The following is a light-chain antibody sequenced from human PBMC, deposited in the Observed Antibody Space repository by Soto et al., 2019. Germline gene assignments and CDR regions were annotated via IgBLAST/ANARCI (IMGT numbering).Light chain of an antibody. CDR1: QGISSY. J-gene: IGKJ1*01. V-gene: IGKV1-9*01. CDR3: QQSYSTPQT. CDR2: TAS. Sequence: DIQLTQSPSFLSASVGDRVTITCRASQGISSYLAWYQQKPGKAPNLLIHTASTLQSGVPSRFSGSGSGTEFTLTISSLQPEDFATYYCQQSYSTPQTFGQGTKVDIK.